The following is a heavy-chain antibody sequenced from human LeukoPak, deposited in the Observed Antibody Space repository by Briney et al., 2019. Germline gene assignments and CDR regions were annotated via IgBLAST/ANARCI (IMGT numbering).Heavy chain of an antibody. D-gene: IGHD3-16*02. V-gene: IGHV3-23*01. CDR3: AKGPGDYVWGSYRPPIYLDY. J-gene: IGHJ4*02. CDR2: ISGSGGST. Sequence: GGSLRLSCAASGFIFSSYAMNWVRQAPGKGLEWVSSISGSGGSTYYADSVKGRFTISRDNSKNTLYLQMNSLRAEDTAVYYCAKGPGDYVWGSYRPPIYLDYWGQGTLVAVSS. CDR1: GFIFSSYA.